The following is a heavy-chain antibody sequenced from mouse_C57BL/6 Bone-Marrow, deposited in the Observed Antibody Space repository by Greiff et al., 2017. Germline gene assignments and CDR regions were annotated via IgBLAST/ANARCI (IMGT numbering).Heavy chain of an antibody. V-gene: IGHV1-19*01. J-gene: IGHJ3*01. CDR3: ARSPLYYGSSGWFAY. Sequence: EVQLQQSGPVLVKPGASVKMSCKASGYTFTDYYMNWVKQSHGKSLEWIGVINPYNGGTSYNQKFKGKATLTVDKSSSTAYMELNSLTSEDSAVYYCARSPLYYGSSGWFAYWGQGTRVTVSA. CDR2: INPYNGGT. CDR1: GYTFTDYY. D-gene: IGHD1-1*01.